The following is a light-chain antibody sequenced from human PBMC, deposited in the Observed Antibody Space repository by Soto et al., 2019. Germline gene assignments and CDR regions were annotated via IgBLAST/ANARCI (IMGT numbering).Light chain of an antibody. CDR2: GAS. CDR3: QQYKNWPLT. V-gene: IGKV3-15*01. Sequence: EIGMTQSPATLSVSPGGRATLSCRASQSVSSTLAWYQQKPGQAPRLLIYGASTRATGFPPRFSGSGSGTEFTLTISSLQSEDFAVYYCQQYKNWPLTFGGGTRVEIK. CDR1: QSVSST. J-gene: IGKJ4*01.